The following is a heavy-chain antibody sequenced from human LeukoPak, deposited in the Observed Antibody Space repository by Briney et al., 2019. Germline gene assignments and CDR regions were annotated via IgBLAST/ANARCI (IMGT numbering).Heavy chain of an antibody. CDR2: LWSDGSAK. J-gene: IGHJ4*03. D-gene: IGHD5-24*01. Sequence: GGSLRLSCAAAGFTFSNAYMSWVRQAPGKGLEWVAVLWSDGSAKYYADFVRGRFAVSRDKSNNTLYLEMNGLRAEDTAAYYCARNRDGYSDYWGQGTQVSVSS. CDR3: ARNRDGYSDY. CDR1: GFTFSNAY. V-gene: IGHV3-33*08.